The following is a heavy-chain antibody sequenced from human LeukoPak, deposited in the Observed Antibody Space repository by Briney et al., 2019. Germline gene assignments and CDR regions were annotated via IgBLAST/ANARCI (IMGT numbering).Heavy chain of an antibody. CDR3: ATSMAQDVDAFHI. J-gene: IGHJ3*02. Sequence: GGSLRLSCAASGFTFSSYSMNWVRQAPGKGLEWVSSISSRSTYIYYADSVKGRFTIFRDNAKNSLYLQMNNLRAEDTAMFYCATSMAQDVDAFHIWGQGTMVTVSS. D-gene: IGHD2-21*01. CDR2: ISSRSTYI. CDR1: GFTFSSYS. V-gene: IGHV3-21*01.